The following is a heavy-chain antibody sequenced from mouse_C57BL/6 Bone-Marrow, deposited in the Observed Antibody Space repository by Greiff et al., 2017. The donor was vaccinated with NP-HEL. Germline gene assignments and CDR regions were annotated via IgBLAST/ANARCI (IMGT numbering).Heavy chain of an antibody. CDR3: TPIYYYGRDAMDY. V-gene: IGHV6-3*01. CDR1: GFTFSNYW. D-gene: IGHD1-1*01. J-gene: IGHJ4*01. Sequence: EVQGVESGGGLVQPGGSMKLSCVASGFTFSNYWMNWVRQSPEKGLEWVAQIRLKSDNYATHYAESVKGRFTISRDDSKSSVYLQINNLRAEDTGIYYCTPIYYYGRDAMDYWGQGTSVTVSS. CDR2: IRLKSDNYAT.